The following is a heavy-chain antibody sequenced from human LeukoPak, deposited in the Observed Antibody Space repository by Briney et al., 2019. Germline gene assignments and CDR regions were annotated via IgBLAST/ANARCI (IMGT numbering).Heavy chain of an antibody. CDR2: IYHSGST. CDR1: SGPISSGGYS. D-gene: IGHD6-6*01. Sequence: SETLSLTCTVSSGPISSGGYSWSWIRQPPGKGLEWIGYIYHSGSTYYNPSLKSRVTISVDRSKNQFSLKLSSVTAADTAVYYCARTSIAARRANAFDIWGQGTMVTVSS. V-gene: IGHV4-30-2*01. CDR3: ARTSIAARRANAFDI. J-gene: IGHJ3*02.